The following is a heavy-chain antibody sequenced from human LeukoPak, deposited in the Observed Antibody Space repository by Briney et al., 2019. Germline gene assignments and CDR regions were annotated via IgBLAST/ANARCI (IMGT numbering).Heavy chain of an antibody. J-gene: IGHJ3*02. CDR2: IYYSGST. D-gene: IGHD3-22*01. V-gene: IGHV4-31*03. CDR1: GGSISSGGYY. Sequence: SQTLSLTCTVSGGSISSGGYYWSWIRQHPGKGLEWIGYIYYSGSTNYNPSLKSRVTISVDTSKNQFSLKLSSVTAADTAVYYCARVRRAVVVVIAYAFDIWGQGTMVTVSS. CDR3: ARVRRAVVVVIAYAFDI.